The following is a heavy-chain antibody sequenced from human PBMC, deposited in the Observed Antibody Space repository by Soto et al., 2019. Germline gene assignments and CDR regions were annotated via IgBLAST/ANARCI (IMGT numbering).Heavy chain of an antibody. Sequence: EVQLLESGGGLVQPGGSLRLSCAASGFTFSSYAMSWVRQAPGKGLEWVSAISGSGGSTYYADSVKGRFTISRDNSKNTLYLQMNSLRAEDTAVYYCAKDRNRGYSYGPYFDYWGQRTLVTVSS. CDR3: AKDRNRGYSYGPYFDY. CDR2: ISGSGGST. D-gene: IGHD5-18*01. J-gene: IGHJ4*02. CDR1: GFTFSSYA. V-gene: IGHV3-23*01.